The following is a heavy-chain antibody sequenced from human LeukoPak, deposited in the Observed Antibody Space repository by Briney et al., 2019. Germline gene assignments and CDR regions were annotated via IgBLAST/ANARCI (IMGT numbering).Heavy chain of an antibody. CDR1: GFTFSDYY. D-gene: IGHD1-26*01. CDR2: ISSSGSYT. V-gene: IGHV3-11*06. CDR3: ARDRAGGSGSYSDY. J-gene: IGHJ4*02. Sequence: GGSLRLSCAASGFTFSDYYMIWIRQAPGKGLEWVSYISSSGSYTNYADSVKGRVTISRDNAKNSLYLQMNSLRAEDTAVYYSARDRAGGSGSYSDYWGQGTLVTVSS.